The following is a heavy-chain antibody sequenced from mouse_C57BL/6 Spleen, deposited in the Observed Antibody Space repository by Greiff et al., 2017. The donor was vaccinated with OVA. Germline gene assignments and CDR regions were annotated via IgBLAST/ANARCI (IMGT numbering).Heavy chain of an antibody. CDR2: ISSGSSTI. D-gene: IGHD2-5*01. J-gene: IGHJ4*01. V-gene: IGHV5-17*01. CDR3: ARPYSNYVYAMDY. CDR1: GFTFSDYG. Sequence: EVKVVESGGGLVKPGGSLKLSCAASGFTFSDYGMHWVRQAPEKGLEWVAYISSGSSTIYYADTVKGRFTISRDNAKNTLFLQMTSLRSEDTAMYYCARPYSNYVYAMDYWGQGTSVTVSS.